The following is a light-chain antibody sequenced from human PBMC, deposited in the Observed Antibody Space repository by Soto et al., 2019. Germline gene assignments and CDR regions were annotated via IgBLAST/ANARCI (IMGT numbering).Light chain of an antibody. V-gene: IGLV2-11*01. CDR3: SSYTAGRTLV. CDR1: SSDVGGYEY. Sequence: QSALTQPRSVSGSPGQSVTISCSGTSSDVGGYEYVSWYQQHPGKAPRLLIYHVGQRPSGVPDRFYGSKSDTTASLTISGLQADDEAEYFCSSYTAGRTLVFGRGTQVTVL. CDR2: HVG. J-gene: IGLJ2*01.